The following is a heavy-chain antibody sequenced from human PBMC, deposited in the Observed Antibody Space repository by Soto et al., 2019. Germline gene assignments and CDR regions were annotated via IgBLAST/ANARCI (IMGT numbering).Heavy chain of an antibody. Sequence: EVQLVESGGGLVQPGGSLRLSCAASGFTFSRHWPHWVRQAPGEGLVWVSRINPDASDTKYADSVKGRFTISRDNAKSTLYLDMKSLRAEDTGVYYCARPKTMIYSAFDVWGQGTRVTVSS. V-gene: IGHV3-74*03. D-gene: IGHD3-22*01. J-gene: IGHJ3*01. CDR1: GFTFSRHW. CDR2: INPDASDT. CDR3: ARPKTMIYSAFDV.